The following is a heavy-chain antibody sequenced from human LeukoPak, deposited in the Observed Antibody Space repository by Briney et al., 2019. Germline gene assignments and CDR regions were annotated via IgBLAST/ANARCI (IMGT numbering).Heavy chain of an antibody. CDR1: GGSISSGSYY. CDR2: IYTSGST. J-gene: IGHJ4*02. Sequence: SETLSLTCTVSGGSISSGSYYWSWIRQPAGKGLECIGRIYTSGSTNYNPSLKSRVTMSIDTSKNQFSLKLSSVTAADTAVYYCARVSDTSMSGDYFDYWGQGTLVTVSS. CDR3: ARVSDTSMSGDYFDY. D-gene: IGHD5-18*01. V-gene: IGHV4-61*02.